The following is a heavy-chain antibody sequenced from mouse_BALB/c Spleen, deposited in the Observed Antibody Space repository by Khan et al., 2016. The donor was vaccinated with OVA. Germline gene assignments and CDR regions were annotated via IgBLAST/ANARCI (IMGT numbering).Heavy chain of an antibody. D-gene: IGHD2-4*01. CDR3: TRSYDSYYFDY. CDR2: IYPGNSDT. Sequence: EVQLQQSGTVLARPGASVKMSCKASGYSFTSYWMHWVNQRPGQGLEWIGAIYPGNSDTRYNQKFKGKAKLTAATSASPAYLDLSSLTNEDSAVYYCTRSYDSYYFDYWGQGTTLIVSS. J-gene: IGHJ2*01. CDR1: GYSFTSYW. V-gene: IGHV1-5*01.